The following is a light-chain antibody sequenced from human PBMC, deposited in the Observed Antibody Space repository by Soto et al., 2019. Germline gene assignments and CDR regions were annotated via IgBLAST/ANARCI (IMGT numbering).Light chain of an antibody. J-gene: IGKJ1*01. CDR2: AAS. CDR1: QSISSY. Sequence: DIQMTQSPSSLSASVGDRVTITCRASQSISSYLNWYQQKPGKAPKLLIYAASSLQSGVPSRFSGSGSGTDFTLTIKSLEPEDFAVYYCKHFGSSLRTFGQGTKVDI. V-gene: IGKV1-39*01. CDR3: KHFGSSLRT.